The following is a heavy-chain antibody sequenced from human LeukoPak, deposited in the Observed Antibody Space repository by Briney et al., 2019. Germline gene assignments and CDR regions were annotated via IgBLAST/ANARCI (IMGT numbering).Heavy chain of an antibody. J-gene: IGHJ4*02. V-gene: IGHV3-23*01. CDR1: GITFSSFG. CDR2: VSAGGAAT. CDR3: AKVDSSSVFDY. D-gene: IGHD2-2*01. Sequence: GGSRRSSGEASGITFSSFGMSWVRQPPGKGLEWVSTVSAGGAATYYGDSVKGRFTISRDNSKNTLYLQINSLRAEDTAVYYCAKVDSSSVFDYWGQGTLVTVSS.